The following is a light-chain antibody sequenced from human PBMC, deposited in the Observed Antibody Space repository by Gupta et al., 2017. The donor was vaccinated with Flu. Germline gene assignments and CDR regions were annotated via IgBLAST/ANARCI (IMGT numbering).Light chain of an antibody. CDR1: QSISSY. CDR2: AAS. Sequence: PSPLSASLGYRVTITCRSSQSISSYLNWYQQKPEKAPKLLIYAASTLQSGVPSRFSVSGSGTXFTLTIXSLQPEAFATYFCQHSYDIPYTFGXGTKVEIK. CDR3: QHSYDIPYT. J-gene: IGKJ2*01. V-gene: IGKV1-39*01.